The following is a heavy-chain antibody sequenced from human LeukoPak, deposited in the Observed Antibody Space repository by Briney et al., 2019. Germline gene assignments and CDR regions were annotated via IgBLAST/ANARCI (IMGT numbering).Heavy chain of an antibody. V-gene: IGHV3-66*01. D-gene: IGHD6-19*01. J-gene: IGHJ6*02. Sequence: EGSLRLSCAASGFTVSSNYMSWVRQAPGKGLEWVSVIYSGGSTYYADSVKGRFTISRDNSKNTLYLQMNSLRAEDTAVYYCARASSIAVAGTPSYYYGMDVWGQGTTVTVSS. CDR3: ARASSIAVAGTPSYYYGMDV. CDR1: GFTVSSNY. CDR2: IYSGGST.